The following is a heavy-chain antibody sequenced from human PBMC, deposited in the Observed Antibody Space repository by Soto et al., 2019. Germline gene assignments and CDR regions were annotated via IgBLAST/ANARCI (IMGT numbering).Heavy chain of an antibody. CDR1: GGTFSSYT. CDR3: ARDSDPSYGDYYYYYYMDV. CDR2: IIPILGIA. Sequence: SVKVSCKASGGTFSSYTISWVRQAPGQGLEWMGRIIPILGIANYAQKFQGRVTITADKSTSTAYMELSSLRSEDTAVYYCARDSDPSYGDYYYYYYMDVWGKGTTVTVSS. D-gene: IGHD4-17*01. V-gene: IGHV1-69*04. J-gene: IGHJ6*03.